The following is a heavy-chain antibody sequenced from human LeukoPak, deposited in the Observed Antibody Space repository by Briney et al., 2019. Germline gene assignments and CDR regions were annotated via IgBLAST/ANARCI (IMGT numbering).Heavy chain of an antibody. V-gene: IGHV4-59*01. CDR2: IYYSGST. Sequence: KSSETLSLTCTVSGGSISSYYRSWIRQPPGKGLEWLGDIYYSGSTNYSPSLKSRVTISVDTSKNQFSLKLRSVTAADTAVYYCARDDSSSWSPGGYYGMDVWGQGTKVTVSS. CDR1: GGSISSYY. J-gene: IGHJ6*02. CDR3: ARDDSSSWSPGGYYGMDV. D-gene: IGHD6-13*01.